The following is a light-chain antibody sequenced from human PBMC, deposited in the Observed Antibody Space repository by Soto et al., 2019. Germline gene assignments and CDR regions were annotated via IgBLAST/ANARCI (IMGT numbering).Light chain of an antibody. CDR2: AAS. CDR3: QQFPTWT. V-gene: IGKV3-20*01. CDR1: QSVSNSY. Sequence: EIVLTQSPGILSLSPGERATLSCRASQSVSNSYLAWYQQKPGQAPRLLMYAASNRANGIPDRFSGSGSGTDFTLTISRLEPEDFAVYYCQQFPTWTFGQGTKVEI. J-gene: IGKJ1*01.